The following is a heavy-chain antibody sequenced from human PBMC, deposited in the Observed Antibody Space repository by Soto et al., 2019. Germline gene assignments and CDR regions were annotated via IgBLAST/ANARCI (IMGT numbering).Heavy chain of an antibody. V-gene: IGHV3-23*01. CDR1: GFTFSSYA. CDR2: ISGSGGST. J-gene: IGHJ4*02. D-gene: IGHD3-3*01. Sequence: GGSLRLSCAASGFTFSSYAMSWVRQAPGKGLEWVSAISGSGGSTYYADSGKGRFTISRDNSKNTLYLQMNSLRAEDTAVYYCAKEHYDFWSGYPRYFDYWGQGTLVTVSS. CDR3: AKEHYDFWSGYPRYFDY.